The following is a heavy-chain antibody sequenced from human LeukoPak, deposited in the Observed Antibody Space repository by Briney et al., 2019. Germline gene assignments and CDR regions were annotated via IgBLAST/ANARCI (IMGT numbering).Heavy chain of an antibody. Sequence: GGSLRLSCAASGFTFSSYSMHWLRQAPGKGLEWVSSISSNSDYIYYADSVKGRFTISRANAEKSLYLQMNSLRAEDTAVYYCARDLGGYSYGYNYWGQGTLVTVSS. J-gene: IGHJ4*02. D-gene: IGHD5-18*01. CDR3: ARDLGGYSYGYNY. CDR1: GFTFSSYS. V-gene: IGHV3-21*01. CDR2: ISSNSDYI.